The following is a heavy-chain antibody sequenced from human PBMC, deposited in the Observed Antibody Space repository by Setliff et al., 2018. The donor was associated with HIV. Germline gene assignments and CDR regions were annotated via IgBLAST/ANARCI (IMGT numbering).Heavy chain of an antibody. CDR1: GGSPSSSSYY. D-gene: IGHD1-26*01. CDR3: ATHGAQ. V-gene: IGHV4-39*01. CDR2: VYYSGSA. Sequence: TLSLTCSVSGGSPSSSSYYWAWVRQPPGKGPEWIGSVYYSGSAHYNPSLKSRVTISVDTSKNQFSLKLSSVTAADTAVYYCATHGAQWGQGTLVTVSS. J-gene: IGHJ4*02.